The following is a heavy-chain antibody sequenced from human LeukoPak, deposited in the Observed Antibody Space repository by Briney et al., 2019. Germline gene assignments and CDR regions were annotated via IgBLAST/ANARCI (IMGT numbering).Heavy chain of an antibody. D-gene: IGHD2-8*01. Sequence: GGSLRLSCAGSGFTFSDFAMGWVRQAPGKGLEWVSVISTSDDTYYADSVKGRFTISRDNSKNTVCLQMNSLRAEDTALYFCAKGVLARLVDSRGQGTLVTVSS. CDR2: ISTSDDT. CDR3: AKGVLARLVDS. CDR1: GFTFSDFA. J-gene: IGHJ4*02. V-gene: IGHV3-23*01.